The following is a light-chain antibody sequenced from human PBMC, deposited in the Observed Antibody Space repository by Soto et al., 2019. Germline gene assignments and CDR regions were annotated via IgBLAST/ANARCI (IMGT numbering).Light chain of an antibody. J-gene: IGKJ3*01. V-gene: IGKV1-27*01. CDR1: QGISNY. Sequence: DIQMTQSPSSLSASVGDRVTINCRASQGISNYLAWYQQKPGKVPKLLIYAASTLPSGVPSRFSGSGSGTDFTLTISSLQPEDVASYYCQNYNSAPFTFGPGTEVDIK. CDR2: AAS. CDR3: QNYNSAPFT.